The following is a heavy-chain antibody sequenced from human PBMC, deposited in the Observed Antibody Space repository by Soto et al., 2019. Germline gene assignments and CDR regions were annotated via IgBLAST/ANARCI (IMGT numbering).Heavy chain of an antibody. V-gene: IGHV4-59*12. CDR3: ARETYGDYVGYFDP. CDR1: GGCISSYY. CDR2: IHYSGST. D-gene: IGHD4-17*01. Sequence: SETLSLTCTVSGGCISSYYWSWIRQPPGKGLEWIGYIHYSGSTNYNPSLKSRVTISVDTSKNQFSLRLSSVTAADTAVYYCARETYGDYVGYFDPWGQGTLVTVSS. J-gene: IGHJ5*02.